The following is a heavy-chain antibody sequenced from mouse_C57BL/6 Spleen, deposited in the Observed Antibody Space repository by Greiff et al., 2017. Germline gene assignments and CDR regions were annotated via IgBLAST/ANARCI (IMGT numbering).Heavy chain of an antibody. D-gene: IGHD1-3*01. J-gene: IGHJ4*01. CDR2: INYDGSST. V-gene: IGHV5-16*01. Sequence: DVKLVESEGGLVQPGSSMKLSCTASGFTFSDYYMAWVRQVPEKGLEWVANINYDGSSTYYLDSLKSRFIISRDNAKNILYLQMSSLKSEDTATYYCARGRGLRYAMDYWGQGTSVTVSS. CDR3: ARGRGLRYAMDY. CDR1: GFTFSDYY.